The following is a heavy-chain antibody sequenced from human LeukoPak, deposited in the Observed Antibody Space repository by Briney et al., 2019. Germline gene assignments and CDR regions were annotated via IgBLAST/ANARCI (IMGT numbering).Heavy chain of an antibody. Sequence: SETLSLTCTVSGGSIGWDYWSWIRQSAGKGLEWIGRIYKSGSTNYNPSFRSRVTMSVDTSKNQFSLSVTSVTAADTAVYYCAREEYFQDSNGYSYYFHSWGQESLVTVSS. CDR1: GGSIGWDY. J-gene: IGHJ4*02. CDR3: AREEYFQDSNGYSYYFHS. D-gene: IGHD3-22*01. V-gene: IGHV4-4*07. CDR2: IYKSGST.